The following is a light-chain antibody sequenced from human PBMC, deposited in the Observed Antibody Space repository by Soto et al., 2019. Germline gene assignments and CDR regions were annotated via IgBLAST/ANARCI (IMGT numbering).Light chain of an antibody. J-gene: IGKJ4*01. Sequence: IPLTQSPFSLSASVGDKVTITCRASQGIAGSLAWYQQKPGKAPRLLIYSASTLQSGVPSRFSGSGSGTDFTLTVSNLQPEDFATYYCQYIRDYPLTFGGGTKVEIK. CDR2: SAS. CDR3: QYIRDYPLT. CDR1: QGIAGS. V-gene: IGKV1-9*01.